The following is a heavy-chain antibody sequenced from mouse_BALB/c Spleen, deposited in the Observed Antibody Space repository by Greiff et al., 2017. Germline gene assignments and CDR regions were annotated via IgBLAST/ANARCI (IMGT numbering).Heavy chain of an antibody. Sequence: EVLLVESGGGLVQPGGSRKLSCAASGFTFSSFGMHWVRQAPEKGLAWVAYISSGSSTIYYADTVKGRFTISRDNPKNTLFLQMTSLRSEDTAMYYCARSGDLLQFAYWGQGTLVTVAA. CDR3: ARSGDLLQFAY. CDR1: GFTFSSFG. D-gene: IGHD2-1*01. V-gene: IGHV5-17*02. J-gene: IGHJ3*01. CDR2: ISSGSSTI.